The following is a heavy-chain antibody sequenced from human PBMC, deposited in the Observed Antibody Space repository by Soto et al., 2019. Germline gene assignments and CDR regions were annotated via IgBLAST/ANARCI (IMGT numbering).Heavy chain of an antibody. CDR1: GFTFSSHA. CDR2: ISGSGGGT. D-gene: IGHD1-26*01. CDR3: AKSFSGSSWEYYFDY. Sequence: GGSLRLSCAASGFTFSSHAMNWVRQAPGKGLEWVSSISGSGGGTYYADSVKGRFTISRDNSKNTLYLQMNSLRAEDTAVYYCAKSFSGSSWEYYFDYWGQGTLVTSPQ. V-gene: IGHV3-23*01. J-gene: IGHJ4*02.